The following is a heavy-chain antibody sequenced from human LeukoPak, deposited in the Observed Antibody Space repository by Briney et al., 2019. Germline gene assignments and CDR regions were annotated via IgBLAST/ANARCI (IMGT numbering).Heavy chain of an antibody. J-gene: IGHJ4*02. V-gene: IGHV3-7*01. D-gene: IGHD6-6*01. Sequence: PGGSLRLSCAASGFTFSSYWMTWVRQAPGKGLEWVANIHQDGSEKYYVDSVRGRFTISRDNAKNTLYLQMNSLRPEDTAIYYCARVRSDYSSSSPPDYWGQGTPVTVSS. CDR3: ARVRSDYSSSSPPDY. CDR2: IHQDGSEK. CDR1: GFTFSSYW.